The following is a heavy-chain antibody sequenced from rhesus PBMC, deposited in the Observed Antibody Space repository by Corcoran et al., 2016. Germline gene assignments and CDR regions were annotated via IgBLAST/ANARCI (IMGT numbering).Heavy chain of an antibody. V-gene: IGHV4-76*01. CDR3: ASTSKGGYFDY. CDR1: GGSIRRGYD. Sequence: QVQLQESGPGVVKPSETLSLTCAVSGGSIRRGYDWSWIRQLPGKGLEWIGYIYGSSGSTNYNPSLKNRVTISKDASKNQFSLKLSSVTAADTAVYYCASTSKGGYFDYWGQGVLVTVSS. J-gene: IGHJ4*01. CDR2: IYGSSGST.